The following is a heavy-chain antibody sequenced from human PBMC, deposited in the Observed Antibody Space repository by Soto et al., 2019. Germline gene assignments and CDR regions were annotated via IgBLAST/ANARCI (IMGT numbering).Heavy chain of an antibody. V-gene: IGHV4-61*01. Sequence: QVQLQESGPGLVKPSETLSLICFVSGEAVGSGQSYWNWIRQAPGKGLEWIGHIFVTVATKYSASLKSRVTMSVDTSTSQISMKLTSVTAADSATYFCARGRADSAGSRLGRRMDVWGQGTTVTVAS. J-gene: IGHJ6*02. CDR2: IFVTVAT. D-gene: IGHD3-10*01. CDR3: ARGRADSAGSRLGRRMDV. CDR1: GEAVGSGQSY.